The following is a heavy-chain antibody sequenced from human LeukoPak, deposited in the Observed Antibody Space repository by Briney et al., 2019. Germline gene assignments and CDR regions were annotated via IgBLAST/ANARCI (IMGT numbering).Heavy chain of an antibody. V-gene: IGHV1-46*01. Sequence: ASVTVSCKASGYTFTSYYMHWVRQAPGQGLEWMGIINPSGGSTSYAQKFQGRVTMTRDTSTSTVYMELSSLRSEDTAVYYCARDDHQPMATLEFDYYYYGMDVWGQGITVTVSS. D-gene: IGHD5-24*01. CDR2: INPSGGST. CDR3: ARDDHQPMATLEFDYYYYGMDV. CDR1: GYTFTSYY. J-gene: IGHJ6*02.